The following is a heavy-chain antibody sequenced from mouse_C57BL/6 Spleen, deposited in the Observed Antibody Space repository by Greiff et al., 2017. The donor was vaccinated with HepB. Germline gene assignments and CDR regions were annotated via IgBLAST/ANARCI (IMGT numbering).Heavy chain of an antibody. D-gene: IGHD1-1*01. CDR1: GYSFTDYN. CDR2: INPNYGTT. V-gene: IGHV1-39*01. Sequence: VQLQQSGPELVKPGASVKISCKASGYSFTDYNMNWVKQSNGKSLEWIGVINPNYGTTSYNQKFKGKATLTVDQSSSTAYMQLNSLTSEDSAVYYCAAYYYGSSYDYAMDYWGQGTSVTVSS. CDR3: AAYYYGSSYDYAMDY. J-gene: IGHJ4*01.